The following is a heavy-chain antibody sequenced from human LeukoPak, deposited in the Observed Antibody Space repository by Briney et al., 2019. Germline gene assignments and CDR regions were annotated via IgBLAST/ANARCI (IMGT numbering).Heavy chain of an antibody. J-gene: IGHJ4*02. CDR1: GFTFSNAW. V-gene: IGHV4-34*01. CDR3: ASNPRALVVDVS. D-gene: IGHD3-22*01. Sequence: PGGSLRLSCAASGFTFSNAWMSWVRQPPGKGLEWIGEINHSGSTNYNPSLKSRVTISVDTSKNQFSLKLSSVTAADTAVYYCASNPRALVVDVSWGQGTLVTVSS. CDR2: INHSGST.